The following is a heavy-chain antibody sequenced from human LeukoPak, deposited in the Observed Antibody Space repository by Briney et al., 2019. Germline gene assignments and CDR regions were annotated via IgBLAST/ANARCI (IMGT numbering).Heavy chain of an antibody. J-gene: IGHJ6*03. Sequence: PSETLSLTCAVYGGSFSGYYWSWIRQPPGKGLEWIGEINHSRNPYYNPSLKSRVTISVDTSKNQFSLKLSSVTAADTAMYYCAREKIGTGTVLGKDYYYMDVWGKGTTVTVSS. CDR3: AREKIGTGTVLGKDYYYMDV. D-gene: IGHD3-16*01. CDR2: INHSRNP. CDR1: GGSFSGYY. V-gene: IGHV4-34*01.